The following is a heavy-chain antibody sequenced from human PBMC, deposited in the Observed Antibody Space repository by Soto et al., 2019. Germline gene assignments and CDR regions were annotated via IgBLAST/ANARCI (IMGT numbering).Heavy chain of an antibody. D-gene: IGHD1-26*01. CDR1: GYTFTSYG. CDR2: ISAYNGNT. CDR3: AGVVGALGHGFDP. V-gene: IGHV1-18*01. J-gene: IGHJ5*02. Sequence: QVQLVQSGAEVKKPGASVKVSCKASGYTFTSYGISWVRQAPGQGLEWMGRISAYNGNTNYAQKLQGRVTMTTDTSASTADMELRSRGSDDTAVYYCAGVVGALGHGFDPWGQGTLVNVSS.